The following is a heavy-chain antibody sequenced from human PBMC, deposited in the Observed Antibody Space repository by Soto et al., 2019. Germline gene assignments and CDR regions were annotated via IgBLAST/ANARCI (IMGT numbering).Heavy chain of an antibody. Sequence: EVQLVESGGGSVQPGGSLRLSCAASGFTFSTFSMNWVRQAPGRGLEWISYISGGGRPISYADSVKGRFTISRDNAKNSLYLQMDSLPDEDTAVYYCARDLGWALDSWGQGTLVTVSS. D-gene: IGHD6-19*01. CDR3: ARDLGWALDS. CDR1: GFTFSTFS. J-gene: IGHJ4*02. V-gene: IGHV3-48*02. CDR2: ISGGGRPI.